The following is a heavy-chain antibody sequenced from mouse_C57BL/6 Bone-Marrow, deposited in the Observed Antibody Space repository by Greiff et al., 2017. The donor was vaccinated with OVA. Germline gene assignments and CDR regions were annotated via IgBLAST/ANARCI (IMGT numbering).Heavy chain of an antibody. Sequence: EVKVEESGEGLVKPGGSLKLSCAASGFTFSSYAMSWVRQTPEKRLEWVAYISSGGDYIYYADTVKGRFTISRDNARNTLYLQMSSLKSEDTAMYYCTSTVVAPYYAMDYWGQGTSVTVSS. V-gene: IGHV5-9-1*02. CDR1: GFTFSSYA. CDR2: ISSGGDYI. D-gene: IGHD1-1*01. J-gene: IGHJ4*01. CDR3: TSTVVAPYYAMDY.